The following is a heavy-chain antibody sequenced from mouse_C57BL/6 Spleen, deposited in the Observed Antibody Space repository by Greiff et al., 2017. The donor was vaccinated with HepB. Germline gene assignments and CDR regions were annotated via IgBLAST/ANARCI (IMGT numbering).Heavy chain of an antibody. CDR3: ERVGGGFDY. D-gene: IGHD1-1*01. CDR2: IDPSDSYT. J-gene: IGHJ3*01. V-gene: IGHV1-69*01. CDR1: GYTFTSYW. Sequence: VQLQQSGAELVMPGASVKLSCKASGYTFTSYWMHWVKQRPGQGLEWIGEIDPSDSYTNYNQKFKGKSTLTVDKSSSTAYMQLSSLTSEDSAVYYCERVGGGFDYWGQGTLVTVSA.